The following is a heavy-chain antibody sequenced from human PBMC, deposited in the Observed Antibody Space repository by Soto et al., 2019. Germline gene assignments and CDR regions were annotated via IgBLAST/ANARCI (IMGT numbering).Heavy chain of an antibody. J-gene: IGHJ6*02. CDR3: ARASRPFYFYFEMDV. CDR1: GGTFNSHA. Sequence: QVQVVQSGAEVKKPGSSVKVSCKTSGGTFNSHAINWVRQAPGQGLEWMGGIIPISGATSYAQKFQGRVTVTADESTNTAHMELSGLRSEDTAMYYCARASRPFYFYFEMDVWGQGTTVIVSS. V-gene: IGHV1-69*01. CDR2: IIPISGAT. D-gene: IGHD3-3*02.